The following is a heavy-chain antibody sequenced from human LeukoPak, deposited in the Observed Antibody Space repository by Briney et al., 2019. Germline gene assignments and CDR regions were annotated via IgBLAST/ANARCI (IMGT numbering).Heavy chain of an antibody. CDR3: ARAGASSGWYPDY. CDR2: VSSSSSTI. J-gene: IGHJ4*02. V-gene: IGHV3-48*01. Sequence: PGGSLRLSCAASGFTFSTYSMTWVRQAPGKGLEWVSYVSSSSSTIYYADSVKGRFTISRDNSKNTLYLQMNSLRAEDTAVYYCARAGASSGWYPDYWGQGTLVAVSS. D-gene: IGHD6-19*01. CDR1: GFTFSTYS.